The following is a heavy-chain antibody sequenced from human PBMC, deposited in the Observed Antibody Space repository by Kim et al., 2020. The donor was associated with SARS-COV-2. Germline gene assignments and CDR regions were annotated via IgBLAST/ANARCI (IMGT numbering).Heavy chain of an antibody. J-gene: IGHJ4*02. CDR3: AGGLNDSPFDY. V-gene: IGHV3-48*03. Sequence: TYYSDSGGGRFTISRENDKNSLYLQMNSLSAEDTAVYYCAGGLNDSPFDYWGQGTLVTVSS. CDR2: T. D-gene: IGHD1-1*01.